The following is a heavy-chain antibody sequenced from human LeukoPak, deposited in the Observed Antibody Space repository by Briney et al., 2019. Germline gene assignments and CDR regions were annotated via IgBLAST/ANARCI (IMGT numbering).Heavy chain of an antibody. J-gene: IGHJ4*02. D-gene: IGHD3-9*01. Sequence: ASVKVSCKASGYSFTSYAISWVRQAPGQGLEWMGWISVYNGNTNYAQKVQGRVTVTADTSTNTAYMELRSLRSDDTAMYYCARDTLTGYYLDYWGQGTLVTVSS. CDR3: ARDTLTGYYLDY. CDR2: ISVYNGNT. CDR1: GYSFTSYA. V-gene: IGHV1-18*01.